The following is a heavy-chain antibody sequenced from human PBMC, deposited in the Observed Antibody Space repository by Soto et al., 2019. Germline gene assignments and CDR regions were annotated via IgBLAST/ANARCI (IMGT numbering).Heavy chain of an antibody. Sequence: ASVKVSCKASGYSFAGYYMHWVRQAPGQGLEWMGWINPNSGGTNYAQKFQGWVTMTRDTSISTAYMELSRLRSDDTAVYYCAREGTLGTFSYSSRWYSPKRNAYDIWGQGTMVTVS. J-gene: IGHJ3*02. V-gene: IGHV1-2*04. CDR3: AREGTLGTFSYSSRWYSPKRNAYDI. CDR2: INPNSGGT. D-gene: IGHD6-13*01. CDR1: GYSFAGYY.